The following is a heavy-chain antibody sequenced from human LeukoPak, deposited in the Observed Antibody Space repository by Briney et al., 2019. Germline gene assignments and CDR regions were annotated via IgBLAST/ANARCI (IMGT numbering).Heavy chain of an antibody. Sequence: GGSLRLSCATSGFTLSSFWMHWVRQPPGKGLVWVSRINSDGTDTNYADSAKGRFTISRDNTKNTVYLQMNSLGAEDTAVYYCARGAWGYSDHFDNWGQGALVTVSS. CDR3: ARGAWGYSDHFDN. D-gene: IGHD3-16*01. J-gene: IGHJ4*02. CDR2: INSDGTDT. V-gene: IGHV3-74*01. CDR1: GFTLSSFW.